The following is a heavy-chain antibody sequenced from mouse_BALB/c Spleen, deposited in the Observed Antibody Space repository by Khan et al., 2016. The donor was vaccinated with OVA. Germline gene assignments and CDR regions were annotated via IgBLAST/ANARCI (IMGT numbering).Heavy chain of an antibody. CDR3: VRDGANHRNDGWFAY. D-gene: IGHD2-14*01. J-gene: IGHJ3*01. CDR1: GYTFTSYT. CDR2: INPSNGYT. Sequence: QVQLQQSGAELARPGASVKMSCKASGYTFTSYTIHWIKKRPGQGLEWIGYINPSNGYTNYNQKFKDKATLTTDKSSTTAYLQLSSLTSDDSAVYNWVRDGANHRNDGWFAYWGQGTLVTVAA. V-gene: IGHV1-4*01.